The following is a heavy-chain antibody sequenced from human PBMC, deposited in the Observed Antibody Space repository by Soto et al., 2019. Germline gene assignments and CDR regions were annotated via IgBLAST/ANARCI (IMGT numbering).Heavy chain of an antibody. V-gene: IGHV3-30-3*01. CDR2: ISYDGSNK. D-gene: IGHD6-13*01. CDR3: ARDHSSSWFSALYYYYYGMDV. J-gene: IGHJ6*02. Sequence: QVQLVESGGGVVQPGRSLRLSCAASGFTFSSYAMHWVRQAPGKGLEWVAVISYDGSNKYYADSVKGRFTISRDNSKNTLYLQMNSLRAEDTAVYYCARDHSSSWFSALYYYYYGMDVWGQGTTVTVSS. CDR1: GFTFSSYA.